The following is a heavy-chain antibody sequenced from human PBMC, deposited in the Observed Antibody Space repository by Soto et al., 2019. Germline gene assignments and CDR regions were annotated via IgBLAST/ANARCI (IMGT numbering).Heavy chain of an antibody. V-gene: IGHV4-30-4*01. D-gene: IGHD3-22*01. CDR1: GGSISSGDYY. CDR2: IYYSGST. CDR3: ARDHGFSSGYYSDE. Sequence: SETLSLTCTVSGGSISSGDYYWSWIRQPPGKGLEWIGYIYYSGSTYYNPSLKSRVTISVDTSKNQFSLKLSSVTAADTAVYYCARDHGFSSGYYSDEWGQGTLVTVSS. J-gene: IGHJ4*02.